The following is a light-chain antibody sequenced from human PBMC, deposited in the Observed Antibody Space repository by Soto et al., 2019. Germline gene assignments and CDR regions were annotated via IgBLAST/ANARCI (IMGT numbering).Light chain of an antibody. CDR1: SSDVGGYNY. J-gene: IGLJ2*01. V-gene: IGLV2-14*01. CDR3: AAWDDSLNGVV. Sequence: QSALTQPASVSGSPGQSITISCTGTSSDVGGYNYVSWYQQHPGKAPKFLLYEVSNRPSGVSHRFSGSKSGNTASLTISGLQAEDEADYYCAAWDDSLNGVVFGGGTKLTVL. CDR2: EVS.